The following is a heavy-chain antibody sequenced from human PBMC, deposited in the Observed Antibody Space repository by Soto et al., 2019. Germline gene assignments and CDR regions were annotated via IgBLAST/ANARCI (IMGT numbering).Heavy chain of an antibody. J-gene: IGHJ4*02. Sequence: GGSLRLXCAASGFTVSSNYMSWVRQAPGKGLEWVSVIYSGGSTYYADSVKGRFTISRDNSKNTLYLQMNSLRAEDTAVYYCARGSTYYDFWSGPFDYWGQGTLVTVSS. CDR1: GFTVSSNY. CDR3: ARGSTYYDFWSGPFDY. CDR2: IYSGGST. D-gene: IGHD3-3*01. V-gene: IGHV3-66*01.